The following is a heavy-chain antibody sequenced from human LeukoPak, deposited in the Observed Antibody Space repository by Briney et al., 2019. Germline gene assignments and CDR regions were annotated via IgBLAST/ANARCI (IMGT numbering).Heavy chain of an antibody. CDR3: ARQVRRYGSGSYPSLWGYYYYYYMDV. V-gene: IGHV4-39*01. CDR1: GDSIRSRSYY. CDR2: IYYSGNT. Sequence: SETLSLTCTVSGDSIRSRSYYWAWIRQPPGKGLEWIGTIYYSGNTYLNPSLKSRVTISVDTSKNQFSLKLSSVTAADTAVYYCARQVRRYGSGSYPSLWGYYYYYYMDVWGKGTTVTISS. D-gene: IGHD3-10*01. J-gene: IGHJ6*03.